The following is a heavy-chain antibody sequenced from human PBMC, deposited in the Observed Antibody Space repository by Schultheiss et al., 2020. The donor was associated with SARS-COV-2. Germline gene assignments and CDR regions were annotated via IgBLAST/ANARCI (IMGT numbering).Heavy chain of an antibody. CDR3: ARATVVYAIDAFDI. CDR1: GFTFSSYG. Sequence: GGSLRLSCAASGFTFSSYGMHWVRQAPGKGLEWVANIKQDESGKYYVDSVKGRFTISRDNARNSLYLQMNSLRAEDTAVYFCARATVVYAIDAFDIWGQGTMVTVSS. J-gene: IGHJ3*02. CDR2: IKQDESGK. D-gene: IGHD2-8*02. V-gene: IGHV3-7*01.